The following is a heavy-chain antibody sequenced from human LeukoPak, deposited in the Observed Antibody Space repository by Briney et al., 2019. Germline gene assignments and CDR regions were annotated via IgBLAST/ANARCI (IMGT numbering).Heavy chain of an antibody. D-gene: IGHD1-26*01. V-gene: IGHV7-4-1*02. J-gene: IGHJ4*02. CDR2: INTNTRNP. Sequence: ASVKVSCKASGYTFTSRGMSWVRQAPGQGLEWMGWINTNTRNPKYAQGFTGRFVFSLDTSVSTAYLEISSLKVEDTAVYYCAKEGVYSGKFGGFDYWGQGTLAIVSS. CDR1: GYTFTSRG. CDR3: AKEGVYSGKFGGFDY.